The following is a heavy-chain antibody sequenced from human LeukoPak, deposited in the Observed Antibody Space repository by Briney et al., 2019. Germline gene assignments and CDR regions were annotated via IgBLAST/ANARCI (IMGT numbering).Heavy chain of an antibody. CDR2: INPNSGGT. V-gene: IGHV1-2*02. CDR1: GYTFTGYY. Sequence: GASVKVSCKASGYTFTGYYMHWVRQAPGQGLEWMGWINPNSGGTSYAQKFQGRVTMTRDTSVTTAYMELSRLRSDDTAVYYCARGYGGNYFDYWGQGTLVTVSS. D-gene: IGHD4-23*01. J-gene: IGHJ4*02. CDR3: ARGYGGNYFDY.